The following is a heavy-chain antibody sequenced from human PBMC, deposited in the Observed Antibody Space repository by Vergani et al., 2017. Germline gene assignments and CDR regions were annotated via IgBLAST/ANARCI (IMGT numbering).Heavy chain of an antibody. CDR2: INHCGST. V-gene: IGHV4-34*01. CDR1: RGSFSGYY. CDR3: ARGRIAARPGWFDP. Sequence: QVQLLQWRAGLLKPSETLSLTCAVYRGSFSGYYWSWIRQPPGKGLEWIGEINHCGSTNYNPSLKSRVTISVDTSKNQFSLKLSSVTAADTAVYYWARGRIAARPGWFDPWGQGTLVTVSS. J-gene: IGHJ5*02. D-gene: IGHD6-6*01.